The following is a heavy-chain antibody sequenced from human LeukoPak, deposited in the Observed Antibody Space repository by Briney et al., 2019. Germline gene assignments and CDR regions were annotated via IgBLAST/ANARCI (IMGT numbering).Heavy chain of an antibody. CDR3: ARIIFCSSTSCYGYSFDY. CDR1: GGTISSSSFY. D-gene: IGHD2-2*01. V-gene: IGHV4-30-4*08. Sequence: SETLSLTCTVSGGTISSSSFYWGGIRQTPGKGLEWIGYIYYSGSTYYNPSLKSRVTISVDTSKNQFSLKLSSVTAADTAVYYCARIIFCSSTSCYGYSFDYWGQGTLVTVSS. J-gene: IGHJ4*02. CDR2: IYYSGST.